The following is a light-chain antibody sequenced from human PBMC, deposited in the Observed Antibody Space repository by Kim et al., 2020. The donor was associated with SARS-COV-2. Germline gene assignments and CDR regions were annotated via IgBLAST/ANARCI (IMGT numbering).Light chain of an antibody. J-gene: IGLJ3*02. Sequence: GKTARINCGGNNIGSKSVHWYQQKPGQAPVLVIYYDSDRPSGSPERFSGSNSGNTATLTISRVEAGDEADYYCQVWDSSSDHPVFGGGTQLTVL. CDR1: NIGSKS. CDR2: YDS. V-gene: IGLV3-21*04. CDR3: QVWDSSSDHPV.